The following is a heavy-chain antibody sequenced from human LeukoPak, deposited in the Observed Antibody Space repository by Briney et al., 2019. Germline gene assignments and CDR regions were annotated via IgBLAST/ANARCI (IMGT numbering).Heavy chain of an antibody. Sequence: ASVKVSCKASGYTFPAYYLHWVRQAPGQGFEWMGWINPHSGDTNYAQKFRGRVTMTRDTSITTAYMELSGLRSDDTAVYYCARDRYGDGFAHFDYWGQGALVTVSS. CDR2: INPHSGDT. V-gene: IGHV1-2*02. CDR1: GYTFPAYY. J-gene: IGHJ4*02. D-gene: IGHD5-24*01. CDR3: ARDRYGDGFAHFDY.